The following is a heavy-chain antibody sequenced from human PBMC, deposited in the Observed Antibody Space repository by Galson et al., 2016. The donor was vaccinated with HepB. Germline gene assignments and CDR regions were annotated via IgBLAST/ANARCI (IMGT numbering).Heavy chain of an antibody. CDR2: ITDSGAYT. CDR3: AKDAYCASGSCFGVVYQYGMDV. J-gene: IGHJ6*04. CDR1: GFTFSSYA. V-gene: IGHV3-23*01. D-gene: IGHD2-15*01. Sequence: SLRLSCAASGFTFSSYAMRWVRQAPGKGPEWVSGITDSGAYTNYADSVRGRVTISRDNSRNTLYLQMNSLRVEDTAVYYCAKDAYCASGSCFGVVYQYGMDVWGKGTTVTVSS.